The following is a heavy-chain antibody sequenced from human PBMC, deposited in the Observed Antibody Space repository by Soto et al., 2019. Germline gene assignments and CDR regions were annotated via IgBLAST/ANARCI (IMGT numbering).Heavy chain of an antibody. CDR2: ISGSGGST. Sequence: PGGSLRLSCAASGFTFSSYVMSWVRQAPGKGLEWVSAISGSGGSTYYGDSVKGRFTFSRDNSKNTLYLQMNSLRAEDTAVYYCAKVRADYYDSSGPIDYWGQGTLVTVSS. CDR1: GFTFSSYV. V-gene: IGHV3-23*01. D-gene: IGHD3-22*01. J-gene: IGHJ4*02. CDR3: AKVRADYYDSSGPIDY.